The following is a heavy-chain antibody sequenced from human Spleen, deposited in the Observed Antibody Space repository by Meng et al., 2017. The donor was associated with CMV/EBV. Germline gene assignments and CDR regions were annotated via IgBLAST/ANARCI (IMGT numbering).Heavy chain of an antibody. CDR3: ARRGSSSSWFQVDY. CDR2: ISAYNVNT. V-gene: IGHV1-18*01. J-gene: IGHJ4*02. CDR1: GYTFSSYG. D-gene: IGHD6-13*01. Sequence: ASVKVSCKASGYTFSSYGISWVRQAPGQGLECMGWISAYNVNTKYAQKFQGRVTMTIETSTSTAYMELRSLRSDDTAVYYCARRGSSSSWFQVDYWGQGTLVTVSS.